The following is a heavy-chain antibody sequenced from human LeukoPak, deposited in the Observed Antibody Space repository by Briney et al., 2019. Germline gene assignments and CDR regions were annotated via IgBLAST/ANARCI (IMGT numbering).Heavy chain of an antibody. J-gene: IGHJ4*02. CDR3: ARAGVDYGDNILDY. D-gene: IGHD4-17*01. CDR1: GGTFSSYA. V-gene: IGHV1-69*05. Sequence: SVKVSCKASGGTFSSYAISWVRQAPGQGLEWMGRIIPIFGTANYAQKFQGRVTITTDESTSTAYMELNSLRSEDTAVYYCARAGVDYGDNILDYWGQGTLVTVSS. CDR2: IIPIFGTA.